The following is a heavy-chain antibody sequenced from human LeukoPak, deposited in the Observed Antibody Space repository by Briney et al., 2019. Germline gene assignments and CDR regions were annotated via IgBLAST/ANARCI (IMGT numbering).Heavy chain of an antibody. Sequence: PGGSLRLSCAASGFTFSDYYMNWIRQTPGKGLEWISYISSSGTTIYYADSVKGRFTISRDNAKNSLYLQMTTLRAEDTAVYYCAGNALIYSDGNAYLHNWGQGTLVTVSS. D-gene: IGHD3-22*01. V-gene: IGHV3-11*01. CDR1: GFTFSDYY. CDR2: ISSSGTTI. CDR3: AGNALIYSDGNAYLHN. J-gene: IGHJ4*02.